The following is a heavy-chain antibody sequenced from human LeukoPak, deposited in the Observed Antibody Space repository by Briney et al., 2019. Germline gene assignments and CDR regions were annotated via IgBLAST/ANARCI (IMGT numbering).Heavy chain of an antibody. CDR1: GGSISSGSFY. D-gene: IGHD3-9*01. CDR3: ARRTILTGSDY. J-gene: IGHJ4*02. CDR2: IYTDGST. V-gene: IGHV4-61*02. Sequence: PSETLSLTCTVSGGSISSGSFYWSWIRQPAGKGLEWIGRIYTDGSTNYNPSLKSRVTISVDTSKNQFSLKLSSVTAADTAVYYCARRTILTGSDYWGQGTLVTVSS.